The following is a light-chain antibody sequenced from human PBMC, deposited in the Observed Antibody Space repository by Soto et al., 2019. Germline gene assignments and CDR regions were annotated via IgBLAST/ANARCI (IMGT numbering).Light chain of an antibody. Sequence: QSALTQPPSVSGAPGQRVTISCTGSSSNIGALYDVNWYQQLPGTAPKLLIYDNNNRPSGVPDRFSGSKSGTSASLAITGLQPEDEADYYCQSYDNSLSCHVVFGGGTKVTVL. J-gene: IGLJ2*01. CDR2: DNN. CDR3: QSYDNSLSCHVV. V-gene: IGLV1-40*01. CDR1: SSNIGALYD.